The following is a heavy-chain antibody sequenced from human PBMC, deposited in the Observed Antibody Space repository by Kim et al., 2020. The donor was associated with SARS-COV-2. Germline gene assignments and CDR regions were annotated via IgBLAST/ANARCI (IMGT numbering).Heavy chain of an antibody. V-gene: IGHV4-4*02. J-gene: IGHJ3*02. D-gene: IGHD2-15*01. Sequence: SETLSLTCAVSGGSISSSNWWSWVRQPPGKGLEWIGEIYHSGSTNYNPSLKSRVTISVDKSKNQFSLKLSSVTAADTAVYYCARTRGYCSGGSCPTGAFDIWGQGTMVTVSS. CDR3: ARTRGYCSGGSCPTGAFDI. CDR1: GGSISSSNW. CDR2: IYHSGST.